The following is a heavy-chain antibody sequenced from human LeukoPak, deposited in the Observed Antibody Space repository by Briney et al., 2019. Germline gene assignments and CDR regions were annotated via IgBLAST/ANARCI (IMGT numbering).Heavy chain of an antibody. J-gene: IGHJ4*02. CDR1: GFTFNVYT. D-gene: IGHD3-16*01. Sequence: GGSLRLSCAASGFTFNVYTMHWVRQAPGKGLEWVSLITWDGGSTYYADSVRGRFTISRDNSKNSLYLQMNSLRTEDTALYYCAKVPYDYVWGSFPKNWGQGTLVTVSS. V-gene: IGHV3-43*01. CDR2: ITWDGGST. CDR3: AKVPYDYVWGSFPKN.